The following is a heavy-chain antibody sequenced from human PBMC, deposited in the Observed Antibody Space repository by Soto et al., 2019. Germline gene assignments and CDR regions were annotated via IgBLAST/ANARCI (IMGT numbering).Heavy chain of an antibody. V-gene: IGHV3-21*01. CDR3: ARDLLSEGRSGYSGIGWFDP. CDR2: ISSSSSYI. CDR1: GFTFSSYS. D-gene: IGHD3-22*01. Sequence: GGSLRLSCAASGFTFSSYSMNWVRQAPGKGLEWVSSISSSSSYIYYADSVKGRFTISRDNAKNSLYLQMNSLRAEDTAVYYCARDLLSEGRSGYSGIGWFDPWGQGTLVTVSS. J-gene: IGHJ5*02.